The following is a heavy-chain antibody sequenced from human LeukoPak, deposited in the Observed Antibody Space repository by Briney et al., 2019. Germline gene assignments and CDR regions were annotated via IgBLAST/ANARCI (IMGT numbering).Heavy chain of an antibody. Sequence: PSETLSLTCAVSGGSISSGGYSWSWIRQPPGKGLEWIGYTYHSGSTYYNPSLKSRVTISVDTSKNQFSLELNSVTAADTAVYYCARHYGPWGQGTLVTVSS. J-gene: IGHJ5*02. D-gene: IGHD3-10*01. CDR3: ARHYGP. CDR2: TYHSGST. V-gene: IGHV4-30-2*03. CDR1: GGSISSGGYS.